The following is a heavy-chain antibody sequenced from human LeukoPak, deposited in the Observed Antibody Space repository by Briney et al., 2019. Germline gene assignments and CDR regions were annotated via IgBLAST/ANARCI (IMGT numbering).Heavy chain of an antibody. J-gene: IGHJ5*02. CDR1: GFTFSSYR. D-gene: IGHD1-26*01. Sequence: GGSLRLSCAASGFTFSSYRMNWVRQAPGKGLEWVSYISSSSSTIYYADSVKGRFTISRDNAKNSLYLQMNSLRAEDTAVYYCARGYGIVGAPYNWFDPWGQGTLVTVSS. CDR3: ARGYGIVGAPYNWFDP. CDR2: ISSSSSTI. V-gene: IGHV3-48*04.